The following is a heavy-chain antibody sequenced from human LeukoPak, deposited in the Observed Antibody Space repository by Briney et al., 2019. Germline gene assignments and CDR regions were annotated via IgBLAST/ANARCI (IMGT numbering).Heavy chain of an antibody. CDR3: AKDRTYYYDSSGYYPGRYFDY. Sequence: GGSLRLSCAASGFTFSSYGMSWVRQAPGKGLDWVSGISGSGGGTNYADSVAGRFTISRDNSKNTLYLQMNSLRAEDTAVYYCAKDRTYYYDSSGYYPGRYFDYWGQGTLVTVSS. J-gene: IGHJ4*02. D-gene: IGHD3-22*01. CDR2: ISGSGGGT. V-gene: IGHV3-23*01. CDR1: GFTFSSYG.